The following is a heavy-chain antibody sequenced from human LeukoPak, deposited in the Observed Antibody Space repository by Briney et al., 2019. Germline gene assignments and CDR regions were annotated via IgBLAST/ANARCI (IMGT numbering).Heavy chain of an antibody. D-gene: IGHD6-19*01. CDR2: IYHSGST. CDR3: ARDESSGGGAFDI. V-gene: IGHV4-39*07. Sequence: SETLSLTCTVSGGSISSSSYYWGWIRQPPGKGLEWIGSIYHSGSTYYNPSLKSRVTISVDTSKNQFSPKLSSVTAADTAVYYCARDESSGGGAFDIWGQGTMVTVSS. J-gene: IGHJ3*02. CDR1: GGSISSSSYY.